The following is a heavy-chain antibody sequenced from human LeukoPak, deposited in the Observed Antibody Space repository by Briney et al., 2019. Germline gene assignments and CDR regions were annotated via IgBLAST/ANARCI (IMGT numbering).Heavy chain of an antibody. CDR2: IKQDGSEK. J-gene: IGHJ6*03. Sequence: GGSLRLSCVVSGFTFSRYSMSWVRQAPGKGLEWVANIKQDGSEKYYVDSVKGRFTISRDNAKNSLFLQMNSLRAEDTAVYYCARVLRYCSGGNCYSGGLGYMDVWGKGTTVTISS. D-gene: IGHD2-15*01. CDR1: GFTFSRYS. CDR3: ARVLRYCSGGNCYSGGLGYMDV. V-gene: IGHV3-7*03.